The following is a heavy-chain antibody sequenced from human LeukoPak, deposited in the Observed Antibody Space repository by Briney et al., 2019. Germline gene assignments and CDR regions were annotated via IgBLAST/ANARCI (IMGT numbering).Heavy chain of an antibody. CDR2: IGGSGDKT. J-gene: IGHJ4*02. Sequence: GGSLRLSCAASGFTFNRNAISWGRQAPGKGLEWVSTIGGSGDKTFYADSVKGRFTISRDNSKNMAHLQMSSLTGEDTALYYCVRRGDASSGWGDHDFWGQGALVTVSS. V-gene: IGHV3-23*01. D-gene: IGHD6-19*01. CDR1: GFTFNRNA. CDR3: VRRGDASSGWGDHDF.